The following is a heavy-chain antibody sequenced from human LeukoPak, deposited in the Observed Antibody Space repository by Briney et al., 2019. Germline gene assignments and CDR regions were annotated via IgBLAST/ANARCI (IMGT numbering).Heavy chain of an antibody. Sequence: GGSLRLSCAASGFAFSEYGMQWVRQAPGKGLEWVAVISYNGGNQYYADSVKGRFTISRDKSKNTLYLEMNSLKTEDTAVYYCAKDGSFYSGSGTYTDAWGQGTLVTVSS. CDR1: GFAFSEYG. V-gene: IGHV3-30*18. CDR2: ISYNGGNQ. CDR3: AKDGSFYSGSGTYTDA. D-gene: IGHD3-10*01. J-gene: IGHJ5*02.